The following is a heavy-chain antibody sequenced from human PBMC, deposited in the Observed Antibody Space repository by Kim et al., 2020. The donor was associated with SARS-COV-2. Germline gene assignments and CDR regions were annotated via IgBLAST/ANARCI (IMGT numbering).Heavy chain of an antibody. CDR3: AKDSTHTYYYGSGSPDY. Sequence: GGSLRLSCAASGFTFSSYGMHWVRQAPGKGLEWVAVISYDGSNKYYADSVKGRFTISRDNSKNTLYLQMNSLRAEDTAVYYCAKDSTHTYYYGSGSPDYWGQGTLVTVSS. D-gene: IGHD3-10*01. V-gene: IGHV3-30*18. CDR2: ISYDGSNK. CDR1: GFTFSSYG. J-gene: IGHJ4*02.